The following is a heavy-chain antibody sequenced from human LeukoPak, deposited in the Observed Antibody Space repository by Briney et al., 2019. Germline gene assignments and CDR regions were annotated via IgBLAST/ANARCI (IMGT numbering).Heavy chain of an antibody. CDR3: AKDGDFWSGYPYYYYGMDV. Sequence: GGSLRLSCAASGFTFSSYAMSWVRQAPGKGLEWVSAISGSGGSTYYADSVKGRFTISRDNSKNTLYLQMNSLRAEDTAVYYCAKDGDFWSGYPYYYYGMDVWGQGTTVTVSS. CDR1: GFTFSSYA. J-gene: IGHJ6*02. D-gene: IGHD3-3*01. CDR2: ISGSGGST. V-gene: IGHV3-23*01.